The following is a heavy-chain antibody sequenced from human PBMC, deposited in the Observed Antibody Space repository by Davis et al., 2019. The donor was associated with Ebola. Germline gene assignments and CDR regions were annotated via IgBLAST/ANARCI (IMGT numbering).Heavy chain of an antibody. V-gene: IGHV4-31*03. CDR1: GGSISSGGYY. CDR2: IYYSGST. Sequence: LRLSCTVSGGSISSGGYYWSWIRQHPGKGLEWIGYIYYSGSTYYNPSLKSRVTISVDTSKNQFSLKLTSVTAADTAAYYCAGHRGTAASSTGFFDSWGQGTLVTVSS. CDR3: AGHRGTAASSTGFFDS. D-gene: IGHD6-13*01. J-gene: IGHJ5*01.